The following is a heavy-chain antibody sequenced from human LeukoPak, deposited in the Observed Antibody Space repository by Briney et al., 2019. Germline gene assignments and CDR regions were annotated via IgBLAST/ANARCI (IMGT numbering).Heavy chain of an antibody. CDR2: ISSSGGST. CDR3: ARGTGIAAAGTPFDY. Sequence: GGSLRLSCAASGFTCSSYAMSWVRQAPGKVLEWVSAISSSGGSTYYADSVKGRFSISRDNSKNTLYLLMNSLRAEDTAVYYCARGTGIAAAGTPFDYWGQGTLVTVSS. V-gene: IGHV3-23*01. D-gene: IGHD6-13*01. J-gene: IGHJ4*02. CDR1: GFTCSSYA.